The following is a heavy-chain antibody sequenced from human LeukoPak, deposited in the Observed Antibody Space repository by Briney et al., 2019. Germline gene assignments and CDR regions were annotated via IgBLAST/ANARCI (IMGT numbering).Heavy chain of an antibody. CDR1: GFTFSGYA. J-gene: IGHJ4*02. Sequence: PGRSLRLSCAASGFTFSGYAMHWVRQAPGKGLEWVAVISYDASNKNYADPVKGRFTISRDYSKNTVYLQMNSLRAEDTAVYFCAKGVGGYTIGYYFDYWGQGTPVTVSP. D-gene: IGHD5-18*01. CDR2: ISYDASNK. V-gene: IGHV3-30*04. CDR3: AKGVGGYTIGYYFDY.